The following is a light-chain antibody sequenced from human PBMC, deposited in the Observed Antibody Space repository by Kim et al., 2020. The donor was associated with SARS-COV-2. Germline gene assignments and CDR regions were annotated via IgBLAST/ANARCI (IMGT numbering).Light chain of an antibody. CDR3: QQTSSTLES. V-gene: IGKV1-39*01. CDR1: QYISTF. Sequence: DTQMTQSPSSLSAAVGDRVTITCRASQYISTFLNWFQQKPGKAPKRLIYETSTLQRGVPSRFRGSGSGTEFTLTINGLQTEDSATYYCQQTSSTLESFGQGTKVDIK. CDR2: ETS. J-gene: IGKJ1*01.